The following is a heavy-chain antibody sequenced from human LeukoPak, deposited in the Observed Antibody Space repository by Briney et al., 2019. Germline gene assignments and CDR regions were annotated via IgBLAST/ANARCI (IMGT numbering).Heavy chain of an antibody. J-gene: IGHJ6*02. Sequence: GGSLRLSCAASGFTFSSYTMSWVRQAPGKGLEWVSTITTSDGNTYYADSVKGRFTVSRDNSKNSLYLQMNSLRAEDTAVYYCARAVGYCSSTSCYTSHYYYYGMDVWGQGTTVTVSS. V-gene: IGHV3-23*01. D-gene: IGHD2-2*02. CDR2: ITTSDGNT. CDR1: GFTFSSYT. CDR3: ARAVGYCSSTSCYTSHYYYYGMDV.